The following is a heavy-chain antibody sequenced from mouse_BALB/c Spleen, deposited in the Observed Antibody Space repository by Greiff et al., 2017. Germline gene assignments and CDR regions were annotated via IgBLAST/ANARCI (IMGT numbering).Heavy chain of an antibody. J-gene: IGHJ1*01. CDR3: TRSLWNWYFDV. V-gene: IGHV1-69*02. Sequence: QVQLQQSGAELVRPGASVKLSCKASGYTFTSYWINWVKQRPGQGLEWIGNIYPSDSYTNYNQKFKDKATLTVDKSSSTAYMQLSSPTSEDSAVYYCTRSLWNWYFDVWGAGTTVTVSS. CDR2: IYPSDSYT. CDR1: GYTFTSYW. D-gene: IGHD1-1*02.